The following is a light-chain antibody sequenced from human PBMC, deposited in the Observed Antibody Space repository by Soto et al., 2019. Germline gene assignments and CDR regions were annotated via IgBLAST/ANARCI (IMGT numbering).Light chain of an antibody. V-gene: IGKV3-15*01. J-gene: IGKJ2*01. CDR1: QSVSRN. CDR2: GAS. CDR3: QQYNKWPYT. Sequence: DIVMTQSPATLSVSPGETAALSCRASQSVSRNFAWYQQKPGQAPRLLIYGASTRPTDIPARFRGSGSGTEFTLTISSLQSEDFAVYYCQQYNKWPYTFGQGTKLEIK.